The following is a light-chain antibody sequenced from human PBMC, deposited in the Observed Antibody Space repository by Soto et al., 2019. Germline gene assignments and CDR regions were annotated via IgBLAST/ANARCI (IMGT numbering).Light chain of an antibody. J-gene: IGKJ2*03. Sequence: EIVMTQSPATLSVSPGERATLSCRASQSVSTNLAWYQQKPGQGPRLLIFGASTRAIGIPARFSGSGSGTDFTLTISSLQSEDFGVYYCQHYNNWPPYSFGQGTKVDIK. CDR3: QHYNNWPPYS. CDR2: GAS. CDR1: QSVSTN. V-gene: IGKV3-15*01.